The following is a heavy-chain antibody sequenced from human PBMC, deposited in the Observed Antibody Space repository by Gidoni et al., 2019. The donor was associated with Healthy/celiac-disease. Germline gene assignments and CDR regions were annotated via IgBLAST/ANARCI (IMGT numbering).Heavy chain of an antibody. D-gene: IGHD5-12*01. CDR3: ARQRWLQFIDY. V-gene: IGHV4-39*01. J-gene: IGHJ4*02. CDR1: GGSISSSSYY. CDR2: IYYSGST. Sequence: QLQLQESGPGLVKPSETLSLPCTVSGGSISSSSYYWGWIRQPPGKGLEWIGSIYYSGSTYYNPSLKSRVTISVDTSKNQFSLKLSSVTAADTAVYYCARQRWLQFIDYWGQGTLVTVSS.